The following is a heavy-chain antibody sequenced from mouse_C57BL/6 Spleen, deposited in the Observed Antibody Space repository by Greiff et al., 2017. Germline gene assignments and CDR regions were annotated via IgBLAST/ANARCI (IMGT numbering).Heavy chain of an antibody. CDR3: TRGGYSNYGRHFDY. CDR1: GYTFTDYE. Sequence: VQLQQSGAELVRPGASVTLSCKASGYTFTDYEMHWVKQTPVHGLEWIGAIDPETGGTAYNQKFKGKAILTADKSSSTAYMELRSLTSEDSAVYYCTRGGYSNYGRHFDYWGQGTTLTVSS. CDR2: IDPETGGT. V-gene: IGHV1-15*01. D-gene: IGHD2-5*01. J-gene: IGHJ2*01.